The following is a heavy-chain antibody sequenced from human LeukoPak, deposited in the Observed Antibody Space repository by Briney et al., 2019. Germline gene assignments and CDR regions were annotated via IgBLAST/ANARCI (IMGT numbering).Heavy chain of an antibody. CDR2: IFSGGST. J-gene: IGHJ4*02. V-gene: IGHV3-66*01. CDR1: GFTVSSSY. Sequence: GGSLRLSCAASGFTVSSSYMNWVRQAPGKGLEGGSVIFSGGSTYYADSGKGRFTISRDSSNNTLYLQMNTLRAEDTAVYYCARDDLDCWGQGTLVTVSS. CDR3: ARDDLDC.